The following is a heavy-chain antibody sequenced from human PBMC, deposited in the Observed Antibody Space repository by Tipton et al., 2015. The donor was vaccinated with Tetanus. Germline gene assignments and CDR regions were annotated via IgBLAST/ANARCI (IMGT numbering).Heavy chain of an antibody. Sequence: QLVQSGAEVKKPGESLKISCKGSGYSFTHYWIGWVRQMPGKGLEWMGIIYPGDSDTRYSPPFQGQVTISADKSISTAYLQGNSLKASDTSMFYCARAHCADGVCNFDFWGQGALVTVAS. V-gene: IGHV5-51*01. CDR2: IYPGDSDT. D-gene: IGHD2-8*01. J-gene: IGHJ4*02. CDR1: GYSFTHYW. CDR3: ARAHCADGVCNFDF.